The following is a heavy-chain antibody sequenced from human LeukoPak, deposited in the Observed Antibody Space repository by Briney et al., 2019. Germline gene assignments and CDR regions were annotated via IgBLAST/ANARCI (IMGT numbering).Heavy chain of an antibody. V-gene: IGHV3-23*01. CDR3: AKDTFWSGSNWFDP. CDR1: GISFSNSA. Sequence: QSGGSLRLSCAASGISFSNSAMTWVRQAPGRGLEWVSSITDNGVTKSYANSAKGRFTISRDNSKNTLYLQMNSLRAEDTAVYYCAKDTFWSGSNWFDPWGQGTLVTVSS. CDR2: ITDNGVTK. D-gene: IGHD3-3*01. J-gene: IGHJ5*02.